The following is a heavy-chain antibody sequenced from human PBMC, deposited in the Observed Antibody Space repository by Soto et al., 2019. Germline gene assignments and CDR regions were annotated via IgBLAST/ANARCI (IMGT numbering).Heavy chain of an antibody. Sequence: ASVKVSCKASGTTFSNYAIGWVRQAPGQGLEWMGGIILPFGTPNYAQKFQGRVAISADESMTTAYMELRGLRSEDTAVYYCVRGPDYEGYFDYWGQGTLVTVSS. D-gene: IGHD3-22*01. CDR3: VRGPDYEGYFDY. J-gene: IGHJ4*02. V-gene: IGHV1-69*13. CDR2: IILPFGTP. CDR1: GTTFSNYA.